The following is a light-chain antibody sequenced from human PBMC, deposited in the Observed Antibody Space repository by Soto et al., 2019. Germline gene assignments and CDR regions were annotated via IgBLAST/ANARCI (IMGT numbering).Light chain of an antibody. V-gene: IGLV2-14*03. J-gene: IGLJ1*01. Sequence: QAVVTQPASVSGSPGQSITISCTGTSSDVGGYSYVSWYQQHPGKAPKLMIYDVSNRPSGVSNRFSASKSGNTASLTISGLQAEDEAEYYCSSYASSTTFVFGTGTKVTVL. CDR1: SSDVGGYSY. CDR3: SSYASSTTFV. CDR2: DVS.